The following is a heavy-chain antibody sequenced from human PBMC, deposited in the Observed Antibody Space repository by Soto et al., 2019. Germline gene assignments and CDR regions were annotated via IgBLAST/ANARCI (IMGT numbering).Heavy chain of an antibody. CDR2: TYYRSKWYN. Sequence: PSQTLSLTCAISGDSVSSNSAAWNWIRQSPSRGLEWLGRTYYRSKWYNDYAVSVKSRITINPDTSKNQFSLQLNSVTPEDTAVYYFASTPTYYDFWSGRGEYNWFDPWGQGTLVTVSS. CDR1: GDSVSSNSAA. CDR3: ASTPTYYDFWSGRGEYNWFDP. J-gene: IGHJ5*02. D-gene: IGHD3-3*01. V-gene: IGHV6-1*01.